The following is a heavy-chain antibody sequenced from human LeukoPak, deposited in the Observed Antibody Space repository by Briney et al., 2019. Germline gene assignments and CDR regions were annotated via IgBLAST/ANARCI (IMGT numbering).Heavy chain of an antibody. CDR1: GFTFSSYW. V-gene: IGHV3-74*01. D-gene: IGHD6-13*01. CDR3: ARATYSSSKIDY. Sequence: VQPGGSLRLSCAASGFTFSSYWMHWVRQAPGKGLVWVSRINSDGSSTSYADSVKGRFTIPRDNAKNTLYLQMNSLRAEDTAVYYCARATYSSSKIDYWGQGTLVTVSS. J-gene: IGHJ4*02. CDR2: INSDGSST.